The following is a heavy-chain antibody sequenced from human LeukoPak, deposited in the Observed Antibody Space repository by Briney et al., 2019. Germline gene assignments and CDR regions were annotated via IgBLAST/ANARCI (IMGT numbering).Heavy chain of an antibody. J-gene: IGHJ6*03. CDR2: INTSGST. Sequence: SQTLSLTCTVSGGSISSGSYFWSWIRQPAGKGLEWIGRINTSGSTYYNPSLKSRVTISVDTSKNQFPLKLSSVTAADTAVYYCARVPRSYYYYYYMDVWGKGTTVTVSS. V-gene: IGHV4-61*02. CDR3: ARVPRSYYYYYYMDV. CDR1: GGSISSGSYF.